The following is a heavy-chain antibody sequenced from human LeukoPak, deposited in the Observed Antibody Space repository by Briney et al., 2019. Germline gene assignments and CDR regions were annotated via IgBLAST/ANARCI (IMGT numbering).Heavy chain of an antibody. CDR1: GFSFTSYW. CDR2: IFPGDSDT. CDR3: ARGKAYYDSSGFDV. V-gene: IGHV5-51*01. D-gene: IGHD3-22*01. Sequence: PGESLKISCKASGFSFTSYWIAWVRQMPGKGLEWMGIIFPGDSDTTYSPSFQGQVTISADKSISSAYLQWSSLKASDTAMYYCARGKAYYDSSGFDVWGQGTMVTVSS. J-gene: IGHJ3*01.